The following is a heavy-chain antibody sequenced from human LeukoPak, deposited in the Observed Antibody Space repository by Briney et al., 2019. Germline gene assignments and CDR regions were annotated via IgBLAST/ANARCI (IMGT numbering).Heavy chain of an antibody. CDR2: ITGSGDTI. CDR3: ARERTTIVSGTTIGAY. CDR1: GFTFSSYE. J-gene: IGHJ4*02. D-gene: IGHD2/OR15-2a*01. Sequence: GGSLRLSCSASGFTFSSYEMNWVRQAPGKGLEWISYITGSGDTIYYADSGKGRFTISRDNAKNSLFLQMNSLTADDTAVYYCARERTTIVSGTTIGAYWGQGTLVTVSS. V-gene: IGHV3-48*03.